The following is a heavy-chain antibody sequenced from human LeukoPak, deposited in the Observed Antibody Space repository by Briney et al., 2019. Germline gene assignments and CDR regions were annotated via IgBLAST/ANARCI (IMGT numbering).Heavy chain of an antibody. J-gene: IGHJ6*02. CDR2: MNPNSGNT. D-gene: IGHD2-2*01. V-gene: IGHV1-8*01. CDR1: GYTFTSYD. CDR3: ARWGSSTYKPNNYYGMDV. Sequence: RASVKVSCKASGYTFTSYDINWVRQATGQGLEWMGWMNPNSGNTGYAQKFQGRVTMTRNTSISTAYMELSSLRSEDTAVYYCARWGSSTYKPNNYYGMDVWGQGTTVTVSS.